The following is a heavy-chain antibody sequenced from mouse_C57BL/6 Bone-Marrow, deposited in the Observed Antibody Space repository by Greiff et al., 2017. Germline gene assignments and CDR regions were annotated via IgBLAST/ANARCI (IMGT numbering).Heavy chain of an antibody. J-gene: IGHJ2*01. V-gene: IGHV1-59*01. CDR2: IDPSDSYT. CDR1: GYTFTSYW. CDR3: ARWRDY. Sequence: QVQLKQPGAELVRPGTSVKLSCKASGYTFTSYWMHWVKQRPGQGLEWIGVIDPSDSYTNYNQKFKGKATMTVDTSYSTAYMQRSSLTSEDSAVFYCARWRDYWGQGTTLTVSS.